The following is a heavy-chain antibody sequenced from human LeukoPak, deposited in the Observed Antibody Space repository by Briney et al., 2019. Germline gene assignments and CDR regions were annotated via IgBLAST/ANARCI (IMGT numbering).Heavy chain of an antibody. J-gene: IGHJ4*02. CDR2: ISGSGGVT. CDR1: GFIFNNYV. D-gene: IGHD2-15*01. V-gene: IGHV3-23*01. Sequence: GGSLRLSCATSGFIFNNYVMSWVRQAPGMGLEWFSAISGSGGVTYYTDSVKGRFTISRDNSKNTLDLQMSNLRAEDTAVYYCVKGSASSRPYYFDYWGQGALVTVSS. CDR3: VKGSASSRPYYFDY.